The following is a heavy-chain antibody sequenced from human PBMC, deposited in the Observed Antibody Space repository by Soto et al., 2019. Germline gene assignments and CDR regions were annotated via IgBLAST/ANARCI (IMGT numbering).Heavy chain of an antibody. J-gene: IGHJ6*03. V-gene: IGHV4-34*01. CDR1: GGSFSGYY. CDR3: ARALPYPARTYYYYYMDV. CDR2: INHSGST. Sequence: SETLSLTCAVYGGSFSGYYWSWIRQPPGKGLEWIGEINHSGSTNYNPSLKSRVTISVDTSKNQLSLKLSSVTAADTAVYYCARALPYPARTYYYYYMDVWGKGTTVTVSS.